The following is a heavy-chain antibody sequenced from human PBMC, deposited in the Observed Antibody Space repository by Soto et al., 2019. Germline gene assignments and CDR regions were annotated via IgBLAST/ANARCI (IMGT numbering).Heavy chain of an antibody. CDR1: GGTFSSYA. CDR3: ARVQGGYDYHY. J-gene: IGHJ4*02. V-gene: IGHV1-8*02. Sequence: ASVKVSCKASGGTFSSYAISWVRQATGQGLEWMGWMNPNSGNTGYAQKFQGRVTMTRNTSISTAYMELSSLRSEDTAVYYCARVQGGYDYHYWGQGTLVTVSS. D-gene: IGHD5-12*01. CDR2: MNPNSGNT.